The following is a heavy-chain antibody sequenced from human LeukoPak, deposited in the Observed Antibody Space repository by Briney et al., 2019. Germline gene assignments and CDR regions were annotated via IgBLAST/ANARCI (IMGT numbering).Heavy chain of an antibody. Sequence: GGSLRLSCAASGFTFSSYWMSWVRQAPGKGLEWVANIKQDGSEKYYVDSAKGRFTISRDNAKNSLYLQMNSLRAEDTAVYYCARDPLTGKYYFDYWGQGTLVTVSS. V-gene: IGHV3-7*01. D-gene: IGHD7-27*01. CDR2: IKQDGSEK. J-gene: IGHJ4*02. CDR1: GFTFSSYW. CDR3: ARDPLTGKYYFDY.